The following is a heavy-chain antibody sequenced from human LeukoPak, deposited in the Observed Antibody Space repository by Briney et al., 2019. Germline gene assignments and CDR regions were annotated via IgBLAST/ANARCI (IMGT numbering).Heavy chain of an antibody. Sequence: SSETLSLTCAVYGGSFSGYYWSWIRQPPGKGLEWIGEINHSGSTNYNPSLKSRVTISVDTSKNQFSLKLSSVTAADTAVYYCARGRYYYGSGSWYSLRAFDIWGQGTMVTVSS. D-gene: IGHD3-10*01. CDR2: INHSGST. J-gene: IGHJ3*02. V-gene: IGHV4-34*01. CDR3: ARGRYYYGSGSWYSLRAFDI. CDR1: GGSFSGYY.